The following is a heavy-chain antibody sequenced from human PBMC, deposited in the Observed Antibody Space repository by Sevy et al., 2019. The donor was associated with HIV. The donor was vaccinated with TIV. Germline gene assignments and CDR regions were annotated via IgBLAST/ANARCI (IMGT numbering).Heavy chain of an antibody. V-gene: IGHV4-59*01. D-gene: IGHD5-18*01. CDR1: GGSISSNY. Sequence: SETLSLTCTVSGGSISSNYWSWIRQPPGKGLEWIGYIYSSGSSYNPSLKSRVSISMDTSKNQFSLKLNSVTAADTAVYYCARSSGYSYGDFDYWVQGTLVTVSS. J-gene: IGHJ4*02. CDR3: ARSSGYSYGDFDY. CDR2: IYSSGSS.